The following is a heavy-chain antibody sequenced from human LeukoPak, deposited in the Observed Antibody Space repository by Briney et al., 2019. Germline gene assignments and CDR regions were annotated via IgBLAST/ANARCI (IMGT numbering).Heavy chain of an antibody. V-gene: IGHV3-48*03. CDR2: ISSSGSTI. CDR3: ARGGYSYGFSYYYYMDV. D-gene: IGHD5-18*01. Sequence: GGSLRLSCAASGFTFSSYEMNWVRQAPGKGLEWVSYISSSGSTIYYADSVKGRFTISRDNAKNSLYLQMNSLRAEDTAVYYCARGGYSYGFSYYYYMDVWGKGTTVTISS. J-gene: IGHJ6*03. CDR1: GFTFSSYE.